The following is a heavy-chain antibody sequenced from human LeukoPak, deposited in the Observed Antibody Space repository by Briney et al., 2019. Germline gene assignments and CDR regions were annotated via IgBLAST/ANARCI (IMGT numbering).Heavy chain of an antibody. CDR2: IYHSGST. J-gene: IGHJ4*02. CDR1: GYSISSGYY. V-gene: IGHV4-38-2*01. D-gene: IGHD2-2*02. Sequence: SETLSLTCAVSGYSISSGYYWGWIRQPPGKGLEWTGNIYHSGSTYKNPSLKSRATISLDTSKNQFSLKLSSVTAADTAMYYCARLSGAPVRHPIYHFDYWGQGTLVTVSS. CDR3: ARLSGAPVRHPIYHFDY.